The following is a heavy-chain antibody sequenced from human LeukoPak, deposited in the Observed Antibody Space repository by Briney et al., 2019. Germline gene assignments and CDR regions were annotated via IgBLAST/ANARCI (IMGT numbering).Heavy chain of an antibody. CDR2: ISGSGGST. Sequence: GGSLRLSCAASGFTFSSYAMSWVRQAPGKGLEWVSAISGSGGSTSYADSVKGRFTISRDTSKNTLYLQMNSLRAEDTAVYYCAKGITMVRGDHDAFDIWGQGTMVTVSS. CDR3: AKGITMVRGDHDAFDI. J-gene: IGHJ3*02. D-gene: IGHD3-10*01. V-gene: IGHV3-23*01. CDR1: GFTFSSYA.